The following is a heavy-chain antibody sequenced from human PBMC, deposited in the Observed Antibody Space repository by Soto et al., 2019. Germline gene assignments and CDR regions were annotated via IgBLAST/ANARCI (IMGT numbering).Heavy chain of an antibody. CDR1: GFTFSSYS. D-gene: IGHD2-15*01. V-gene: IGHV3-21*01. J-gene: IGHJ6*02. Sequence: PGGSLRLSCATSGFTFSSYSMNWVRQAPGTGLEWVSSISSSSRYIYYADSVRGRFTISRDNAKNSLYLQINSLRAEDTAVYYCARDRLVAATSAPPYCYYGMDVWGQGTTVTVSS. CDR2: ISSSSRYI. CDR3: ARDRLVAATSAPPYCYYGMDV.